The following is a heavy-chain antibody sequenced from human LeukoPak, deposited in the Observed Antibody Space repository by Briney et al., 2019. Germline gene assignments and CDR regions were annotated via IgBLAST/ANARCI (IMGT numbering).Heavy chain of an antibody. CDR2: IYPGETA. D-gene: IGHD2-8*01. CDR3: AGYHQWFLNDR. V-gene: IGHV4-34*01. CDR1: DGSFSNYY. J-gene: IGHJ5*02. Sequence: PSETLSLTCAVSDGSFSNYYWSWFRQSPGEGLEWIAEIYPGETAKYNPSLWSRVTISADTSKSQFSLRLSPVTAADTAVYYCAGYHQWFLNDRWGQGTLVTVSS.